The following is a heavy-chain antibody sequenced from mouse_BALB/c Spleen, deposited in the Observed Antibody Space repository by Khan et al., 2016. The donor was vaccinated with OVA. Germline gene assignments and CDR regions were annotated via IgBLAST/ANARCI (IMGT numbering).Heavy chain of an antibody. CDR1: GFTFSSYG. CDR2: ISGDSNTI. J-gene: IGHJ2*01. Sequence: EVELVESGGGLVQRGGSRKLSCAASGFTFSSYGMHWVRQAPEKGLEWIAYISGDSNTIYYADTVKGRFTISRDNPKNTLFLQMTSLMSEDTARYYCATSYFYGYYFDYWGPGTPLTVSS. V-gene: IGHV5-17*02. D-gene: IGHD1-1*01. CDR3: ATSYFYGYYFDY.